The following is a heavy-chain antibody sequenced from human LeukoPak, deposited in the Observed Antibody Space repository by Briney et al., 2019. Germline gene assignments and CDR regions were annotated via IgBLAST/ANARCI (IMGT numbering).Heavy chain of an antibody. CDR1: GGSISSSDYY. Sequence: AGTLSLTCTVSGGSISSSDYYWGWIRRPPGKGLEGISSIDESDSTYYNPSLRRLATISVDTKKTQFFLKDSSVTDADTAVYYCARQYGLGKWYFDFWGQGTLVTVSS. D-gene: IGHD5-24*01. J-gene: IGHJ4*02. V-gene: IGHV4-39*01. CDR2: IDESDST. CDR3: ARQYGLGKWYFDF.